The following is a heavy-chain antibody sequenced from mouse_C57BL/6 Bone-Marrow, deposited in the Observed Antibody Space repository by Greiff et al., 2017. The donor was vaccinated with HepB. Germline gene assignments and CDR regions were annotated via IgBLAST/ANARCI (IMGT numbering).Heavy chain of an antibody. D-gene: IGHD1-1*01. CDR1: GFTFSDYG. CDR2: ISNLAYSI. V-gene: IGHV5-15*01. J-gene: IGHJ2*01. CDR3: ARQGYYDFDY. Sequence: DVMLVESGGGLVQPGGSLKLSCAASGFTFSDYGMAWVRQAPRKGPEWVAFISNLAYSIYYADTVTGRFTISREKAKNTLYLEMSSLRSDDTAMYNCARQGYYDFDYGGQGTTLTVSS.